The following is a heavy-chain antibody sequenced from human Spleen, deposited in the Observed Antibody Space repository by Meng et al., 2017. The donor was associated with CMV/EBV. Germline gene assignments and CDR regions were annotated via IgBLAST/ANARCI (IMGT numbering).Heavy chain of an antibody. D-gene: IGHD2-8*02. J-gene: IGHJ4*02. Sequence: QVQLQESGPGLVKPSQTLSLTCTVSGGSISSGDYYWSWIRQPPGKGLEWIREIIHGGSPSYNPSLKSRVTISIDTSKNQLSLMLSSVTAADTAVYYCARRPTGIDYWGQGTLVTVSS. CDR1: GGSISSGDYY. CDR2: IIHGGSP. CDR3: ARRPTGIDY. V-gene: IGHV4-30-4*01.